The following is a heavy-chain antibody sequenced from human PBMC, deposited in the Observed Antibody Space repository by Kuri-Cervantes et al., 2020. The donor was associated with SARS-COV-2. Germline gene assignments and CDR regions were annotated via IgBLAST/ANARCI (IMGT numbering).Heavy chain of an antibody. CDR2: IRYDGSNK. CDR3: ARDPGGVFLRGIMILSAHWFDT. V-gene: IGHV3-30*02. J-gene: IGHJ5*02. Sequence: GESLKISCAASGFTFSSYGMHWVRQAPGKGLEWVAFIRYDGSNKYYADSVKGRFTISRDNAKNSLYLQMNSLRAEDTAVYYCARDPGGVFLRGIMILSAHWFDTWGQGTRVTVSS. D-gene: IGHD3-9*01. CDR1: GFTFSSYG.